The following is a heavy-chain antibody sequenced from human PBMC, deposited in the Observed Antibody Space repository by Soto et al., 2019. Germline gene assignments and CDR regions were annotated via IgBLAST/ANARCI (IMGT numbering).Heavy chain of an antibody. J-gene: IGHJ3*02. CDR2: IYYSGST. V-gene: IGHV4-61*05. D-gene: IGHD3-22*01. CDR1: GGSISSSSYY. Sequence: PSETLSLTCTVAGGSISSSSYYWSWIRQPPGKGLEWIGYIYYSGSTNYNPSLKSRVTISVDTSKNQFSLKLSSVTAADTAVYYCARHGYYDSSGYYDAFDIWGQGTMVTVSS. CDR3: ARHGYYDSSGYYDAFDI.